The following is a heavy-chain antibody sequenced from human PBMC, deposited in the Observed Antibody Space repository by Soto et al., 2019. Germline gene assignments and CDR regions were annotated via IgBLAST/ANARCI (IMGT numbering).Heavy chain of an antibody. CDR2: ISSSGSTI. CDR1: GFTFSDYY. J-gene: IGHJ4*02. V-gene: IGHV3-11*04. D-gene: IGHD4-17*01. CDR3: ARAVRGVTTPLSDY. Sequence: GGSLRLSCAASGFTFSDYYMSWIRQAPGKGLEWVSYISSSGSTIYYADSVKGRFTISRDNAKNTLYLQMNSLRAEDTAVYYCARAVRGVTTPLSDYWGQGTLVTVSS.